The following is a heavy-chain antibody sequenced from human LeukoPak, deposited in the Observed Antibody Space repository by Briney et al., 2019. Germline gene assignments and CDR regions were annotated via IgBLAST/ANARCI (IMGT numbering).Heavy chain of an antibody. CDR2: ISSSGSTI. V-gene: IGHV3-48*04. CDR1: KFTFSNYS. CDR3: AELGITMIGGV. Sequence: GGSLRLSCAASKFTFSNYSMNWVRQAPGKGLEWVSYISSSGSTIYYADSVKGRFTISRDNAKNSLYLQMNSLRAEDTAVYYCAELGITMIGGVWGKGTTVTISS. D-gene: IGHD3-10*02. J-gene: IGHJ6*04.